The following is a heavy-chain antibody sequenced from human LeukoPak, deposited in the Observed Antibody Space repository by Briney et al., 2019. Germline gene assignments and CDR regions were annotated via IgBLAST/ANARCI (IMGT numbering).Heavy chain of an antibody. CDR2: IKQDGSEK. J-gene: IGHJ4*02. CDR3: ASAGTSGSYSRVDY. V-gene: IGHV3-7*01. Sequence: GGSLRLSCAASGFTFSSYWMSWVRQAPGKGLEWVANIKQDGSEKYYVDSVKGRFTISRDNAKNSLYLQMNSLRVEDTAAYYCASAGTSGSYSRVDYWGQGTLVTVSS. D-gene: IGHD3-10*01. CDR1: GFTFSSYW.